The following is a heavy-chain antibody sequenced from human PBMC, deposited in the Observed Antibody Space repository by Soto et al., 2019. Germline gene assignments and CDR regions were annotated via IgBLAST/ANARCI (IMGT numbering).Heavy chain of an antibody. J-gene: IGHJ4*02. D-gene: IGHD3-10*01. CDR1: GYTFTAYY. Sequence: ASVKVSCKASGYTFTAYYMHWVLQAPGQGLEWMAWINPNSGTTNYAQNFQGRVTVTRDTSSSTVYMELSRLTSDDTAVYYCARDLETMVRAVISSAWGQGTLVTVSS. CDR3: ARDLETMVRAVISSA. CDR2: INPNSGTT. V-gene: IGHV1-2*02.